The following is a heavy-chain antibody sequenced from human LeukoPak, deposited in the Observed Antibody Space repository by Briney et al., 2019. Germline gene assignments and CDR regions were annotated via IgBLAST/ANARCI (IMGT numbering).Heavy chain of an antibody. J-gene: IGHJ4*02. CDR2: IYTSGST. CDR3: ARGKTRTLYDFWSGYLDY. Sequence: SETLSLTCTVSGGFISSYYWSWIRQPAGKGLEWIGRIYTSGSTNYNPSLKSRVTMSVDTSKNQFSLKLSSVTAADTAVYYCARGKTRTLYDFWSGYLDYWGQGTLVTVSS. D-gene: IGHD3-3*01. V-gene: IGHV4-4*07. CDR1: GGFISSYY.